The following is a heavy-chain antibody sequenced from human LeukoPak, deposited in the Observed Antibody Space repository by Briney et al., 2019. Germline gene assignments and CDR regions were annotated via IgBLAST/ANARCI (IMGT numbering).Heavy chain of an antibody. V-gene: IGHV4-59*08. CDR1: GGSISSYY. CDR2: IYYSGST. CDR3: ARQVSMVSPFGY. Sequence: SETLSLTCTVSGGSISSYYWSWIRQPPGKGLEWIGYIYYSGSTNYNPSLKSRVTISVDTSKNQFSLKLSSATAADTAVYYCARQVSMVSPFGYWGQGSLVTVSS. J-gene: IGHJ4*02. D-gene: IGHD3-10*01.